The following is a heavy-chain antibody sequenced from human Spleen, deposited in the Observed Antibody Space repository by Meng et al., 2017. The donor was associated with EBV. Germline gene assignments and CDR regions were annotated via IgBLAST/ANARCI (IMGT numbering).Heavy chain of an antibody. J-gene: IGHJ5*02. CDR2: LYYSGST. Sequence: GQLQEAGPGLVKASQTLSLTCTVSGGSINSNGYYWNWIRQTPGKGLEWIGYLYYSGSTYYNPSLKSRVTISMDTSQNQFSLSLRSVTAADTAVYYCARASNYGDYGIWFDPWGQGTLVTVSS. CDR1: GGSINSNGYY. V-gene: IGHV4-30-4*01. CDR3: ARASNYGDYGIWFDP. D-gene: IGHD4-17*01.